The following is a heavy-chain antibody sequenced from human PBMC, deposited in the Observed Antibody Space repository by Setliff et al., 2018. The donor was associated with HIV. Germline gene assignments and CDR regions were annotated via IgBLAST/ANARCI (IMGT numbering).Heavy chain of an antibody. Sequence: PSETLSLTCAVYTESLTRYDWAWIRQSPEKGLEWIGEIDDSGSIIYNPSLQSRVTMSVDTSKNQFSLKVRSLTAADTGLYYCARVKSIKTTLVRLWPRFDLWGQGTQVTVPQ. CDR2: IDDSGSI. J-gene: IGHJ5*02. CDR1: TESLTRYD. D-gene: IGHD3-10*01. CDR3: ARVKSIKTTLVRLWPRFDL. V-gene: IGHV4-34*01.